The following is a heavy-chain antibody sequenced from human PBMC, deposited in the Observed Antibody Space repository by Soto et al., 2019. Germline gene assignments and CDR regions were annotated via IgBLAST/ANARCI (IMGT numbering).Heavy chain of an antibody. CDR1: GFTFSSYG. D-gene: IGHD6-13*01. CDR3: AKDRTGSSNWYKSGFFDY. J-gene: IGHJ4*02. Sequence: QVQLVESGGGVVQPGRSLRLSCAASGFTFSSYGMHWVRQAPGKGLEWETIISSDGSNTYYADSVKGRFTISRDNSKNTLYLQMNSLRVEDTAVYYCAKDRTGSSNWYKSGFFDYWGQGTLVTVSS. CDR2: ISSDGSNT. V-gene: IGHV3-30*18.